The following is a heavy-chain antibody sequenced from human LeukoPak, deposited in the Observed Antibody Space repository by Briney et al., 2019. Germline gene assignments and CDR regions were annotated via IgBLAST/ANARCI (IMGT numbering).Heavy chain of an antibody. J-gene: IGHJ3*02. CDR3: ARVPYSSSRLASDAFDI. V-gene: IGHV3-11*06. Sequence: GGSLRLSCAASGFTFSDYYMSWIRQAPGKGLEWVSYISGSSSYTNYADSVKGRFTISRDNAKNSLYLQMNSLRAEDTAVYYCARVPYSSSRLASDAFDIWGQGTMVTVSS. CDR2: ISGSSSYT. D-gene: IGHD6-13*01. CDR1: GFTFSDYY.